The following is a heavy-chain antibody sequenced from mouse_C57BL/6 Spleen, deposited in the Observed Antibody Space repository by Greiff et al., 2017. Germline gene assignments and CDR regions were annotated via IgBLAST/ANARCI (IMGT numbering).Heavy chain of an antibody. Sequence: QVQLKESGAELVRPGASVTLSCKASGYTFTDYEMHWVKQTPVHGLEWIGAIDPETGGTAYNQKFKGKAILTADKSSSTAYMELRSLTSEDSAVYYCTRSGGKDWYFDVWGTGTTVTVSS. CDR1: GYTFTDYE. V-gene: IGHV1-15*01. D-gene: IGHD2-1*01. CDR2: IDPETGGT. CDR3: TRSGGKDWYFDV. J-gene: IGHJ1*03.